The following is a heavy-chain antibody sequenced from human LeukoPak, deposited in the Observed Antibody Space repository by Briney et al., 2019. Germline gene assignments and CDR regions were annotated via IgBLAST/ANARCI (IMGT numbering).Heavy chain of an antibody. V-gene: IGHV3-30*18. Sequence: PGRSLRLSCAAPGFSFTTYGMHWVRQAPGKGLEWVAYVSYDGRNKQYGDSVKGRFTISRDNSKNMVYLQMNSLTAEDSAVHYCAKGVGLGGMDVWGQGTTVTVSS. CDR3: AKGVGLGGMDV. J-gene: IGHJ6*02. CDR1: GFSFTTYG. D-gene: IGHD1-26*01. CDR2: VSYDGRNK.